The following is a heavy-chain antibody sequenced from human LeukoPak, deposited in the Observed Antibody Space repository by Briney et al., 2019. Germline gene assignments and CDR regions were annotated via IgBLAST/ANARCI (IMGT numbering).Heavy chain of an antibody. CDR2: IYHSGST. J-gene: IGHJ5*02. CDR3: AKSGDYRFDP. CDR1: GGSISSNNW. Sequence: SETLSLTCAVSGGSISSNNWWTWVRQSPGKGLEWIGEIYHSGSTNYNPSLKSRVTISVDKSKNHFSLTLTSVTAADTAVYYCAKSGDYRFDPWGQGTLVTVSS. D-gene: IGHD7-27*01. V-gene: IGHV4-4*02.